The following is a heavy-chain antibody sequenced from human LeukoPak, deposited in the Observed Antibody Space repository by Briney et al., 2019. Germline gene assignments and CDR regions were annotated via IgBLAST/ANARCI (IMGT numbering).Heavy chain of an antibody. CDR1: GFTFSSYW. V-gene: IGHV3-74*01. D-gene: IGHD4-23*01. CDR2: IASDGSST. CDR3: ARGRPHGNDY. Sequence: GGSLRLSCAASGFTFSSYWMNCVRQAPGKGLVWVSRIASDGSSTTYADSVKGRFSISRDNAKNTLYLQMNSLRVEDTAVYYCARGRPHGNDYWGQGTLVTVSS. J-gene: IGHJ4*02.